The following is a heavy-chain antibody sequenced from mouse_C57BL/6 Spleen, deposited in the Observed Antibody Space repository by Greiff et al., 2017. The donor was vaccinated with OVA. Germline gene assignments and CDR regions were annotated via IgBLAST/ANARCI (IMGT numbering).Heavy chain of an antibody. Sequence: QVQLQQPGAELVMPGASVKLSCKASGYTFTSYWMHWVKQRPGQGLEWIGEIDPSDSYTNYNQKFKGKSTLTVDKSSSTAYMQLSSLTSEDSAVYYCARWGKLGDYWGQGTTLTVSS. D-gene: IGHD4-1*01. CDR3: ARWGKLGDY. CDR1: GYTFTSYW. V-gene: IGHV1-69*01. J-gene: IGHJ2*01. CDR2: IDPSDSYT.